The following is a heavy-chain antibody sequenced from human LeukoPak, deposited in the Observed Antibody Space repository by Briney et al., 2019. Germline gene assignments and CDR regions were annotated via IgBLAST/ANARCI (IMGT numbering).Heavy chain of an antibody. J-gene: IGHJ5*02. D-gene: IGHD5-12*01. CDR1: GYTFTGYY. Sequence: ASVKVSCKASGYTFTGYYMHWVRQAPGQGLEWMGWINPNSGGTNYAQKFQGRVNMTRDTSISTAYMELSRLRSDDTAVYYCASTTGWLGWFDTWGQGTLVTVSS. CDR2: INPNSGGT. V-gene: IGHV1-2*02. CDR3: ASTTGWLGWFDT.